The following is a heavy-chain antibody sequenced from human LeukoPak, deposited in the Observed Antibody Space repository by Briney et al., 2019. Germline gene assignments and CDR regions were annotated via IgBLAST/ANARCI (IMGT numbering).Heavy chain of an antibody. J-gene: IGHJ4*02. V-gene: IGHV3-30*02. CDR3: AKVAPSGWTNEVYFDY. CDR2: IRYDGSNK. Sequence: GGSLRLSCAASGFTFSSYAMHWVRQAPGKGLEWVAFIRYDGSNKYYADSVKGRFTISRDNSKNTLYLQMNSLRAEDTAVYYCAKVAPSGWTNEVYFDYWGQGTLVTVSS. CDR1: GFTFSSYA. D-gene: IGHD6-19*01.